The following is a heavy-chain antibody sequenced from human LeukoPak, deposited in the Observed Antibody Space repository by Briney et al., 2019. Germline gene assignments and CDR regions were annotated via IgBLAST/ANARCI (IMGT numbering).Heavy chain of an antibody. J-gene: IGHJ4*02. CDR3: SRGSGWLSVY. Sequence: HAGGPLRLSCTASGFTFGDYLMSWFRQAPGKGLEWIGFISGGTTEYAASVKGRFTISRDDSTSIAYLQMNSLTTEDTAVYYCSRGSGWLSVYWGQGTLVTVSS. D-gene: IGHD6-19*01. CDR2: ISGGTT. CDR1: GFTFGDYL. V-gene: IGHV3-49*03.